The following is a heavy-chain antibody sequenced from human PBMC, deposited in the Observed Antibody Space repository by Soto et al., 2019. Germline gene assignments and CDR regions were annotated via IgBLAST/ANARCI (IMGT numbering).Heavy chain of an antibody. V-gene: IGHV6-1*01. CDR1: GDSVSSNSAA. J-gene: IGHJ5*02. CDR3: ARDLLIYSGYGWGSYNWFDP. D-gene: IGHD5-12*01. CDR2: TYYRSKWYN. Sequence: SQTLSLTCAISGDSVSSNSAAWNWIRQSPSRGLEWLGRTYYRSKWYNDYAVSVKSRITINPDTSKNQFSLQLNSVTPEDTAVYYCARDLLIYSGYGWGSYNWFDPWGQGTLVTVSS.